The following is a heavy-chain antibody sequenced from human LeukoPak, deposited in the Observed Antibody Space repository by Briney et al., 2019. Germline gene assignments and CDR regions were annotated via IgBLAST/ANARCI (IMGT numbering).Heavy chain of an antibody. CDR3: ARNSRCWFFDY. V-gene: IGHV4-38-2*01. Sequence: SETLSLPYDVSGDSISSGYYWGWIRQPPGKGLEWIGSIYHSGSTTYNPSLKSRVTISADTSKNQFSLKVRSVTAADTAVYYCARNSRCWFFDYWGQGTLVTVSS. CDR2: IYHSGST. CDR1: GDSISSGYY. D-gene: IGHD3-9*01. J-gene: IGHJ4*02.